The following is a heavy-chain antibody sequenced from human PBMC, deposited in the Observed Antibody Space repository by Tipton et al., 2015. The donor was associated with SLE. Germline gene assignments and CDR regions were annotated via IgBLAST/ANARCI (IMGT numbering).Heavy chain of an antibody. V-gene: IGHV4-38-2*01. Sequence: LRLSCAVSDYSISSGYYWGWIRQPPGKGLEWIGYIYHSGNTYYNPSLKSRVTISVDTSKNQFSLKLSSVTAADTAVYYCASGDGNYMDVWGKGTTVTVPS. CDR1: DYSISSGYY. D-gene: IGHD2-21*01. J-gene: IGHJ6*03. CDR3: ASGDGNYMDV. CDR2: IYHSGNT.